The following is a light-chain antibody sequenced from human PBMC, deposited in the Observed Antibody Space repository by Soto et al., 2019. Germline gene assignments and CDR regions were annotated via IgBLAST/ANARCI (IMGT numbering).Light chain of an antibody. CDR3: SSFAGSNNLL. Sequence: QSALTQPTSASGSPGQSVTISCTGTISDVGAYNYVSWYQQHPGKAPKLMIYEVSQRPSGVPDRFSGSKSGNTASLTVSGLQADDEATYYCSSFAGSNNLLFGGGTKLTVL. J-gene: IGLJ2*01. CDR1: ISDVGAYNY. V-gene: IGLV2-8*01. CDR2: EVS.